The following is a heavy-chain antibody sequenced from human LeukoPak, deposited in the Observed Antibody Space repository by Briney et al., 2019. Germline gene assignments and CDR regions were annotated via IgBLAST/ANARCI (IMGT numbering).Heavy chain of an antibody. Sequence: PGGSLRLSCAASGFTFSSYTMNWVRQAPGKGLEWVSSISSSSGYIYYADSVKGRFTISRDNAKNSIDLQMNSLRAEDTAVYYCARVPAMRYYYGSGSSTTEYYFDYWGQGTLVTVSS. V-gene: IGHV3-21*01. CDR3: ARVPAMRYYYGSGSSTTEYYFDY. CDR1: GFTFSSYT. J-gene: IGHJ4*02. D-gene: IGHD3-10*01. CDR2: ISSSSGYI.